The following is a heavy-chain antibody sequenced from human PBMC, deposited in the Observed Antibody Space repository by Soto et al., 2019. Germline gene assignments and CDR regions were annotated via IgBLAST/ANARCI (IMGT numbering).Heavy chain of an antibody. D-gene: IGHD4-17*01. J-gene: IGHJ1*01. V-gene: IGHV5-51*01. CDR3: ARHHLYDGGLFQH. CDR2: IYPGDSDT. CDR1: GYSFTSYW. Sequence: PGESLKISWKGSGYSFTSYWSGWVRQMPGKGLEWMGIIYPGDSDTRYSPSFQGQVTISADKSISTAYLQWSSLKASDTAMYYCARHHLYDGGLFQHWGQGTLVTVSS.